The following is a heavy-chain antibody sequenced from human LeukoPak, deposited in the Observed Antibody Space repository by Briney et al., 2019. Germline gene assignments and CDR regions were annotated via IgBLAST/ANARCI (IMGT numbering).Heavy chain of an antibody. J-gene: IGHJ4*02. D-gene: IGHD2-8*01. CDR2: FDPEDGET. Sequence: GASVKVSCTVSGYTLTELSMHWVRQAPGKGLEWMGGFDPEDGETIYAQKFQGRVTMTEDTSTDTAYMELSSLRSEDTAVYYCATDPRYCTNGVCYMDYWGQGTLVTVSS. CDR3: ATDPRYCTNGVCYMDY. CDR1: GYTLTELS. V-gene: IGHV1-24*01.